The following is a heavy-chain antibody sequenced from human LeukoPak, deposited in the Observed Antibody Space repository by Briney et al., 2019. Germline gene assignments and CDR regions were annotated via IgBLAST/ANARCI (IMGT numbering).Heavy chain of an antibody. V-gene: IGHV1-69*13. CDR2: IIPIFGTA. Sequence: VKVSCKASGGTFSSYAISWVRQAPGQGREWMGGIIPIFGTANYAQKFQGRVTITADKSTTTAYMELSSLRSEDTAVYYCARDRGYSYYQXXMDVWXXXXTVTVS. J-gene: IGHJ6*01. CDR1: GGTFSSYA. CDR3: ARDRGYSYYQXXMDV. D-gene: IGHD1-26*01.